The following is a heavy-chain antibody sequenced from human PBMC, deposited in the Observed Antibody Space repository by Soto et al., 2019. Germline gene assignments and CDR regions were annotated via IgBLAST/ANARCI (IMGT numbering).Heavy chain of an antibody. CDR2: INPNSGGT. Sequence: GASVKVSCKASGYTFTGYYMHWVRQAPGQGLEWMGWINPNSGGTNYAQKFQGWVTMTRDTSISTAYMELSRLRSDDTAMYYCARVDSSSSYYGMDVWGQGTTVTVSS. V-gene: IGHV1-2*04. D-gene: IGHD6-6*01. J-gene: IGHJ6*02. CDR1: GYTFTGYY. CDR3: ARVDSSSSYYGMDV.